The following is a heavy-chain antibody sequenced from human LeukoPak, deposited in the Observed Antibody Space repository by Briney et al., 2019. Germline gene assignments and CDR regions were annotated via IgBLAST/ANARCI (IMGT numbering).Heavy chain of an antibody. CDR1: GFTFSSYG. D-gene: IGHD2-2*01. CDR3: ARGRGTSPSYYGMDV. Sequence: GGSLRLSCAASGFTFSSYGMHWVRQAPGKGLEWVAVIWYDGSNKYYADSVKGRFTISRDNSKNTLYLQMNSLRAEDTAVYYCARGRGTSPSYYGMDVWGQGTTVTVSS. V-gene: IGHV3-33*01. J-gene: IGHJ6*02. CDR2: IWYDGSNK.